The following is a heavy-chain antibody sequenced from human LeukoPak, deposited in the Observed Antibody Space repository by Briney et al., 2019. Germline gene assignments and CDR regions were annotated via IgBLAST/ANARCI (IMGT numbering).Heavy chain of an antibody. CDR1: GYTFTSYD. CDR2: MNPNSGNT. J-gene: IGHJ4*02. V-gene: IGHV1-8*01. CDR3: ARGATVTTSGRLGY. Sequence: ASVKVSCKASGYTFTSYDISWVRQATGQGLEWMGWMNPNSGNTGYAQKFQGRVTMTRNTSISTAYMELSSLRSEDTAVYYCARGATVTTSGRLGYWGQRTLVTVSS. D-gene: IGHD4-17*01.